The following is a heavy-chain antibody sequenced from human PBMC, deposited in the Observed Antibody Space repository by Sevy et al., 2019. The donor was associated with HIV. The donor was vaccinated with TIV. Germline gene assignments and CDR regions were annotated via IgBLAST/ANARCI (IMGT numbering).Heavy chain of an antibody. CDR1: GFTFSSYA. D-gene: IGHD3-22*01. CDR2: ISGSGGST. V-gene: IGHV3-23*01. J-gene: IGHJ4*02. Sequence: GGSLRLSCAASGFTFSSYAMSWVRQAPGKGLEWVSAISGSGGSTYYADSVKGRFTIARDNSKNTMSLQMNSLRAEDTAVYDCAKVDSGGYYSVWGFDSWGQGTLVTVSS. CDR3: AKVDSGGYYSVWGFDS.